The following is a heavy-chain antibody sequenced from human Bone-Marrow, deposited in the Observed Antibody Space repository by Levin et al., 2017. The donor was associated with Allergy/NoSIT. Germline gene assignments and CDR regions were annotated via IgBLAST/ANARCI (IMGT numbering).Heavy chain of an antibody. V-gene: IGHV3-9*01. CDR3: TRGRRFWSAFFD. CDR2: ISWNSGDI. J-gene: IGHJ4*02. Sequence: GGSLRLSCAASGFTFDDYSMHWVRQAPGKGLEWVSGISWNSGDIDYADPVKGRFTISRDSAKNSLFLQMNSLKPEDTALYYCTRGRRFWSAFFDWGQGTLVTVSS. CDR1: GFTFDDYS. D-gene: IGHD3-3*01.